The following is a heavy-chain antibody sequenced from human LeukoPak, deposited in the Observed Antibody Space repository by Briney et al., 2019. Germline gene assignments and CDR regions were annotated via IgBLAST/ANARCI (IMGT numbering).Heavy chain of an antibody. CDR3: AREASGICSGGSCYYFDY. CDR1: GYTFTSYD. V-gene: IGHV1-8*01. Sequence: ASVKVSCKASGYTFTSYDINWVRQATGQGLEWMGWMNPNSGNTGYAQKFQGWVTMTRDTSISTAYMELSGLRSDDTAVYYCAREASGICSGGSCYYFDYWGQGTLVTVSS. CDR2: MNPNSGNT. D-gene: IGHD2-15*01. J-gene: IGHJ4*02.